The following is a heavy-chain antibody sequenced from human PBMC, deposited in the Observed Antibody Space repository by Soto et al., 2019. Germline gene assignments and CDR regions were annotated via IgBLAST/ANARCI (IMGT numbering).Heavy chain of an antibody. V-gene: IGHV4-39*07. D-gene: IGHD3-22*01. J-gene: IGHJ5*01. CDR3: STRAYDTNGYYRFDP. CDR2: IYYSGST. CDR1: GGSISSSSYY. Sequence: SETLSLTCTVSGGSISSSSYYWGWIRQPPGKGLEWIGSIYYSGSTYYNPSPKSRVTISLDTSKNQFSLTLSAVTAADTAMYYCSTRAYDTNGYYRFDPWGQGTLVTVSS.